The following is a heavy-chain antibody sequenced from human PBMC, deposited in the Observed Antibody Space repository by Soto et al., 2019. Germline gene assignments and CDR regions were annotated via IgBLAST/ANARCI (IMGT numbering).Heavy chain of an antibody. CDR1: GYTFTSYY. CDR2: INPSGGST. J-gene: IGHJ4*02. V-gene: IGHV1-46*03. CDR3: AIRSTTVNFFDY. Sequence: GASVKVSCKASGYTFTSYYMHWVRQAPGQGLEWMGIINPSGGSTSYAQKFQGRVTMTRDTSTSTVYMELSSLRSEDTAVYYCAIRSTTVNFFDYWGQGTLVTVSS. D-gene: IGHD4-17*01.